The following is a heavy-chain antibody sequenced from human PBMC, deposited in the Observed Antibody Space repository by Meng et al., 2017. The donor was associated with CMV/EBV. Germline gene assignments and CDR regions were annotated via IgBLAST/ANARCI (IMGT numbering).Heavy chain of an antibody. V-gene: IGHV1-2*02. CDR2: INPNSGGT. CDR1: GYTFTGYF. CDR3: ARDGVVFGVVTLFDY. Sequence: ASVNVSCKASGYTFTGYFMHWVRQAPGQGREWMGWINPNSGGTNYAQKFQGRVTMTRDTSISTAYMELSRLRSDDTAVYYCARDGVVFGVVTLFDYWGQGTLVTVSS. J-gene: IGHJ4*02. D-gene: IGHD3-3*01.